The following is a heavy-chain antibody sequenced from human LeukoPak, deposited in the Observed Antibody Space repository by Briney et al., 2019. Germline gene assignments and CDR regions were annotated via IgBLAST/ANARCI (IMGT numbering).Heavy chain of an antibody. D-gene: IGHD4-17*01. CDR1: GFTFSSYW. Sequence: GGSLRLSCAASGFTFSSYWMHWVRQAPGKGLVWVSRINSDGSSTSYADSVKGRFTISRDNAKNSLYLQMNSLRAEDTAVYYCARSLYGDYVNYWGQGTLVTVSS. CDR2: INSDGSST. J-gene: IGHJ4*02. CDR3: ARSLYGDYVNY. V-gene: IGHV3-74*01.